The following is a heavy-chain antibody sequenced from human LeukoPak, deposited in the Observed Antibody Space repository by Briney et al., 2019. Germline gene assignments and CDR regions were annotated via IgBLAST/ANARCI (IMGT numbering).Heavy chain of an antibody. CDR1: GFTSSDHY. J-gene: IGHJ5*02. D-gene: IGHD1-26*01. CDR3: ARGHSGTSDRLDP. Sequence: PGGSLRLSCAASGFTSSDHYMDWGRQAPGEGLEWVGRIRNRVETYTTKYAESVKDRFSISRDDSKNSLYLQMNSLKIEDTAVYFCARGHSGTSDRLDPWGQGTLVTVSS. V-gene: IGHV3-72*01. CDR2: IRNRVETYTT.